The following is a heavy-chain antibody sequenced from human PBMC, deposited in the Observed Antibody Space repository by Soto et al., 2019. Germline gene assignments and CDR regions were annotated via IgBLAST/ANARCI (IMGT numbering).Heavy chain of an antibody. D-gene: IGHD3-3*01. J-gene: IGHJ4*02. CDR2: IYYSGST. V-gene: IGHV4-59*08. CDR1: GGSISSYY. Sequence: SETLSLTCTVSGGSISSYYWSWIRQPPGKGLEWIGYIYYSGSTYYNPSLKSRVTISVDTSKNQFSLKLSSVTAADTAVYYCARARRDFWSGYGYYFDYWGQGTLVTVSS. CDR3: ARARRDFWSGYGYYFDY.